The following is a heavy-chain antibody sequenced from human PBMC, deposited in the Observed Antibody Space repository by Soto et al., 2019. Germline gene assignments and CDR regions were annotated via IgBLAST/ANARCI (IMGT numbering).Heavy chain of an antibody. CDR3: ARVDIVVVPAAIPDNWFDP. D-gene: IGHD2-2*02. CDR1: VYTFTGYY. V-gene: IGHV1-2*04. Sequence: ASVKVSCKASVYTFTGYYMHWVRQAPGQGLEWMGWINPNSGGTNYAQKFQGWVTMTRDTSISTAYMELSRLRSDDTAVYYCARVDIVVVPAAIPDNWFDPWGQGTLVTVSS. CDR2: INPNSGGT. J-gene: IGHJ5*02.